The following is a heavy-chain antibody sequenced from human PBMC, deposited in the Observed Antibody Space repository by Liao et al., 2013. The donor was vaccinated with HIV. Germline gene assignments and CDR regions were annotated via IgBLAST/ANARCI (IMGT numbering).Heavy chain of an antibody. V-gene: IGHV4-59*10. CDR3: ARVVSTWPYQYYYMDV. CDR1: GGSINSGNYY. J-gene: IGHJ6*03. CDR2: IYTSGST. D-gene: IGHD2-2*01. Sequence: QVQLQQWGAGLLKPSETLSLTCAVSGGSINSGNYYWSWIRQPAGKGLQWIGRIYTSGSTNYNPSLKSRVTMSVDTSKNQFSLKLSSVTAADTAVYYCARVVSTWPYQYYYMDVWGKGTTVTVSS.